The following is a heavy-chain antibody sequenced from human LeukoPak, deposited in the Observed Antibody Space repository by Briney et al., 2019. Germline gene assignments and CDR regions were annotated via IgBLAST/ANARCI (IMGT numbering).Heavy chain of an antibody. CDR2: IDHTGST. V-gene: IGHV4-34*01. D-gene: IGHD1-26*01. CDR3: ARPRVRPTTNWFDT. J-gene: IGHJ5*02. CDR1: GGSISSYY. Sequence: SETLSLTCTVSGGSISSYYWSWIRQPPGKGLEWIGEIDHTGSTNYNPSLKTRVTISVDTSNKHFSLRLNSVTAADTAVYYYARPRVRPTTNWFDTWGQGTLVTVSS.